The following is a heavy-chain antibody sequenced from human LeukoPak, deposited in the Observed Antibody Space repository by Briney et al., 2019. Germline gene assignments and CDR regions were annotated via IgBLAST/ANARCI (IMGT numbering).Heavy chain of an antibody. Sequence: SETLSLTCAVYGGSFSGYYWSWIRQPPGKGLEWIGEINHSGSTNYNPSLKSRVTISVDTAKNQFSLKLSSVTAADTAVYYCAISRRHYITMIVVANNWFDPWGQGTLVTVSS. CDR1: GGSFSGYY. J-gene: IGHJ5*02. CDR3: AISRRHYITMIVVANNWFDP. V-gene: IGHV4-34*01. CDR2: INHSGST. D-gene: IGHD3-22*01.